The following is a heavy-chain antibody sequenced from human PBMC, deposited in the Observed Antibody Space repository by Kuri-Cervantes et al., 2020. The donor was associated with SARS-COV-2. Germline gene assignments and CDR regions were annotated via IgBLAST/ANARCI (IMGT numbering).Heavy chain of an antibody. Sequence: SCAASGFTFSSYAMHWVRQAPGKGLEWVAVISYDGSNKYYADSVKGRFTISRDNSKNTLYLQMNSLRAEDTAVYYCARPNFAFGGVIVSLVYWGQGTLVTVSS. V-gene: IGHV3-30-3*01. CDR1: GFTFSSYA. CDR3: ARPNFAFGGVIVSLVY. D-gene: IGHD3-16*02. J-gene: IGHJ4*02. CDR2: ISYDGSNK.